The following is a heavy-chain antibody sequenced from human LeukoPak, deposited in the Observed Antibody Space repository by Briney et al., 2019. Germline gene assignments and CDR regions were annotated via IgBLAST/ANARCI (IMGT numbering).Heavy chain of an antibody. CDR1: GFTVSSSY. Sequence: GGSLRLSCAASGFTVSSSYMSWVRQAPGKGLEWVSVIYSGGSTYYADSVKGRFTISRDSSKNTLYLQMNSLRAEDTAVYYCARGGSGSYFSPSFDPWGQGTLVTVSS. CDR3: ARGGSGSYFSPSFDP. D-gene: IGHD3-10*01. J-gene: IGHJ5*02. V-gene: IGHV3-66*01. CDR2: IYSGGST.